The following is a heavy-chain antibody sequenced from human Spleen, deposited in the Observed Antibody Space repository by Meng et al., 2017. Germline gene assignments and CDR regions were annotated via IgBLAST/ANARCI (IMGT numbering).Heavy chain of an antibody. D-gene: IGHD1-26*01. V-gene: IGHV1-3*01. Sequence: QVQLVQAGAEVKKPGASVKVSCKASGYTFSSYAISWVRQAPGQGLEWMGWINAGNGNTKYSQKFQGRVTITRDTSASTAYMELSSLRSEDTAVYYCARPSIVGATFDYWGQGTLVTVSS. CDR2: INAGNGNT. J-gene: IGHJ4*02. CDR1: GYTFSSYA. CDR3: ARPSIVGATFDY.